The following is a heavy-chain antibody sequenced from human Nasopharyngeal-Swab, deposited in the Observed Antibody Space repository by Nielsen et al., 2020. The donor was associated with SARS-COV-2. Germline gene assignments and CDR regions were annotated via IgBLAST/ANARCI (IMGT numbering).Heavy chain of an antibody. CDR1: GFTFSSYA. CDR2: ISYDGSNK. D-gene: IGHD1-1*01. V-gene: IGHV3-30-3*01. CDR3: ARVLEVPPSDYYYYYMDV. J-gene: IGHJ6*03. Sequence: GETLKISCAASGFTFSSYAMHWVRQAPGKGLEWVAVISYDGSNKYYADSVKGRFTISRDNSKNTLYLQMNRLRAEDTAVYYCARVLEVPPSDYYYYYMDVWGKGTTVTVSS.